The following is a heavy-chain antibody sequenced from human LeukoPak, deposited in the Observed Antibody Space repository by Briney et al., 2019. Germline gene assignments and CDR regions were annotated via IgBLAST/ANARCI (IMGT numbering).Heavy chain of an antibody. D-gene: IGHD3-10*01. J-gene: IGHJ4*02. CDR2: IYYSGST. CDR3: ARSQNYYGSGNY. CDR1: GDSVSNGNYY. Sequence: SETLSLTCTVSGDSVSNGNYYWSWLRQPPGKALEWIGYIYYSGSTYYNPSLEGRVTISVDTSKNQFSVKLRSVTAADTAVYYCARSQNYYGSGNYWSQGTLVTVSS. V-gene: IGHV4-61*01.